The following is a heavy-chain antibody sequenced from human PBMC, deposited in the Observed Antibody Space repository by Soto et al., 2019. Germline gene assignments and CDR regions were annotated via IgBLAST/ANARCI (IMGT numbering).Heavy chain of an antibody. V-gene: IGHV1-18*01. J-gene: IGHJ4*02. D-gene: IGHD6-6*01. CDR2: ISAYNGNT. Sequence: ASVKVSCKASGYTFTSYGISWVRQAPGQGLEWMGWISAYNGNTNYAQKLQGRVTMTTATSTSTAYMELRSLRSDDTAVYYCARETDYSSSYYFDYWGQGTLVTVSS. CDR1: GYTFTSYG. CDR3: ARETDYSSSYYFDY.